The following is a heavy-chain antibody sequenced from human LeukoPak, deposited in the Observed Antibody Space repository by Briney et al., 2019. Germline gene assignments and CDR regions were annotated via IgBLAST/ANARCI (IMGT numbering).Heavy chain of an antibody. CDR3: ARVSQWLVPY. V-gene: IGHV3-30-3*01. CDR2: ISYDGSNK. CDR1: GFTFSSYA. D-gene: IGHD6-19*01. J-gene: IGHJ4*02. Sequence: PGGSLRLSCAASGFTFSSYAMHWVRQAPGKGLEWVAVISYDGSNKYYADSVKGRFTISRDNAKNSLYLQMNSLRAEDTAVYYCARVSQWLVPYWGQGTLVTVSS.